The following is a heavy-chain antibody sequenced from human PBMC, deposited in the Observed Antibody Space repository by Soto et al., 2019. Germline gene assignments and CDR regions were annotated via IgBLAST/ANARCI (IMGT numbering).Heavy chain of an antibody. CDR3: ARYRLSRNKWSKFEY. Sequence: PSETLSLTCTFSVGTVSSDAYYCSWMRQHPWKGLEWIGNIYHTGSTYYSPSLKSRVVISLDTSNNQFSLTLTSVTAADTAVYYCARYRLSRNKWSKFEYWGRTTLVIVS. V-gene: IGHV4-31*03. CDR1: VGTVSSDAYY. CDR2: IYHTGST. J-gene: IGHJ4*02. D-gene: IGHD2-8*01.